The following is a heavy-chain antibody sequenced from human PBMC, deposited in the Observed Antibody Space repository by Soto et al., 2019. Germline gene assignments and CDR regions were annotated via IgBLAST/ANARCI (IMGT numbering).Heavy chain of an antibody. J-gene: IGHJ3*02. V-gene: IGHV3-23*01. Sequence: PGGSLRLSCAASGFTFSSYAMSWVRQAPGKGLEWVSAISGSGGSTYYADSVKGRFTISRDNSNNTLYLQMNSLRAEDTAVYYCAKDEVLRYFDWLSYAFDIWGQGTMVTVSS. CDR2: ISGSGGST. D-gene: IGHD3-9*01. CDR1: GFTFSSYA. CDR3: AKDEVLRYFDWLSYAFDI.